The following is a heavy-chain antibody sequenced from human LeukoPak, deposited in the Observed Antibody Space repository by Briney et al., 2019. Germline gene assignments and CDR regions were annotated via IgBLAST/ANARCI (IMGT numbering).Heavy chain of an antibody. CDR3: AREPSGSSGQFDY. CDR2: ISSSSSYI. D-gene: IGHD6-19*01. J-gene: IGHJ4*02. Sequence: GGSLRLSCAASGFTFITYTMNWVRQAPGKGLEWVSSISSSSSYIYYADSVEGRFTVSRDNAKNSVYLQMDGLRAEETAVYYCAREPSGSSGQFDYWGQGTLVTVSS. CDR1: GFTFITYT. V-gene: IGHV3-21*03.